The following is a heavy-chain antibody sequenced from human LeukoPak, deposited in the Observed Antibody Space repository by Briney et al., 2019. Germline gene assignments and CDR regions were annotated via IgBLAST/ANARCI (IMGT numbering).Heavy chain of an antibody. D-gene: IGHD4-23*01. J-gene: IGHJ4*02. CDR2: IASDGSST. Sequence: GGSLRLSCAASGFTFSDYWIHWVRQAPGKGLVWVSRIASDGSSTTYADSVKGRFSISRDNAKNTLYLQMNSLRVEDTAVYYCARGRPHGNDYWGQGTLVTVSS. CDR3: ARGRPHGNDY. CDR1: GFTFSDYW. V-gene: IGHV3-74*01.